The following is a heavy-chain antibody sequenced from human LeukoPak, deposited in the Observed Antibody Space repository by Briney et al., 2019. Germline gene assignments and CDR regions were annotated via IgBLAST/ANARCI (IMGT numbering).Heavy chain of an antibody. CDR3: AAQRASGSYFYYYYGMDV. Sequence: GGSLRLSCAASGFTVSDNYMSWVRQAPGKGLEWVSIIYSGGSTYYADSVKGRFTISRDNSKNTLYLQMNSLRAEDTAVYYCAAQRASGSYFYYYYGMDVWGQGTTVTVSS. D-gene: IGHD1-26*01. J-gene: IGHJ6*02. V-gene: IGHV3-53*01. CDR2: IYSGGST. CDR1: GFTVSDNY.